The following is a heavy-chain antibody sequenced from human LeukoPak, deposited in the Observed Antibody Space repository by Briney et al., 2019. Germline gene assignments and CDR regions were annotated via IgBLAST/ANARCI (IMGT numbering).Heavy chain of an antibody. J-gene: IGHJ5*02. Sequence: GASVKVSCKASGGTFSSYAISWVRQAPGQGLEWMGRIIPILGIANYAQKFQGRVTITADKSTSTAYMELSSLRSEDTAVYYCARDSPRIAAAGTRWFDPWGQGTLVTVSS. V-gene: IGHV1-69*04. CDR3: ARDSPRIAAAGTRWFDP. D-gene: IGHD6-13*01. CDR1: GGTFSSYA. CDR2: IIPILGIA.